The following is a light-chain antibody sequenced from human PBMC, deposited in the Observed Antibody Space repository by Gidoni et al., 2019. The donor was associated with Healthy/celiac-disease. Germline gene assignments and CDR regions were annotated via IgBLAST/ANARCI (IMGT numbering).Light chain of an antibody. V-gene: IGLV2-8*01. CDR2: GVN. CDR3: NSYAGRNDYI. J-gene: IGLJ1*01. CDR1: SSDVGGYNF. Sequence: QSALTQPPSASGSPGQSVTISCTGTSSDVGGYNFVSWYQQHPGKAPKLMIYGVNKRPSGVPDRFSGSKSGNTASLTVSGLQAEDEADYYCNSYAGRNDYIFGTGTKVTVI.